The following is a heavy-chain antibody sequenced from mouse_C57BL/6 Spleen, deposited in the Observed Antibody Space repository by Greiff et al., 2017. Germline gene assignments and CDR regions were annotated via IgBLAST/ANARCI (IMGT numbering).Heavy chain of an antibody. CDR3: ARLDYGSLAWFAC. V-gene: IGHV1-69*01. J-gene: IGHJ3*01. CDR1: GYTFTSYW. CDR2: IDPSDSYT. Sequence: VQPQQPGAELVMPGASVKLPCKAFGYTFTSYWMPWVKQRPGQGLEWIGEIDPSDSYTNDIQKFKGKSTWTVDKSSSTAYMQLSSLTSDDSAVYYCARLDYGSLAWFACWGQEALVTVSA. D-gene: IGHD1-1*01.